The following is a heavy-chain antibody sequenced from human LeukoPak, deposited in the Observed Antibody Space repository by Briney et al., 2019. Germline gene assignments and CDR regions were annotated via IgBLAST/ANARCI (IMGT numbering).Heavy chain of an antibody. CDR1: GFTFSDYY. V-gene: IGHV3-11*04. Sequence: GGSLRLSCAASGFTFSDYYMSWIRQAPGKGLEWVSYISSSGSTIYYADSVKGRFTISRDNAKNSLYLQMNSLRAEDTAVYYCVGSSSSGKGAFDIWGQGTMVTVSS. J-gene: IGHJ3*02. CDR2: ISSSGSTI. D-gene: IGHD6-6*01. CDR3: VGSSSSGKGAFDI.